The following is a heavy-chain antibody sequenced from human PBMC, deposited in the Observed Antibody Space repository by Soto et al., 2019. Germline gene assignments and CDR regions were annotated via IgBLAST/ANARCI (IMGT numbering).Heavy chain of an antibody. Sequence: GASVKVSCKASGYTFTSYGMSWVRQAPGQGLEWMGWISAYNGNTNYAQKLQGRVTMTTDTSTSTAYMELRSLRSDDTAVYYCARVRSSSWYRAGEGNYDYWGQGTLITVSS. CDR3: ARVRSSSWYRAGEGNYDY. V-gene: IGHV1-18*01. D-gene: IGHD6-13*01. CDR2: ISAYNGNT. CDR1: GYTFTSYG. J-gene: IGHJ4*02.